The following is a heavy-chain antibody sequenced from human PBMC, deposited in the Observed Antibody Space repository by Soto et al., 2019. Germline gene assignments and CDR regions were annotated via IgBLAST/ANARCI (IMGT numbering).Heavy chain of an antibody. J-gene: IGHJ4*02. D-gene: IGHD2-2*01. V-gene: IGHV1-2*04. CDR3: ARVVVPAYFDY. Sequence: ASVKVSCKSSGYTFTGYYMHWVRQAPGQGLEWMGWINPNSGGTNYAQKFQGWVTMTRDTSISTAYMELSRLRSDDTAVYYCARVVVPAYFDYWGQGTLVTVSS. CDR2: INPNSGGT. CDR1: GYTFTGYY.